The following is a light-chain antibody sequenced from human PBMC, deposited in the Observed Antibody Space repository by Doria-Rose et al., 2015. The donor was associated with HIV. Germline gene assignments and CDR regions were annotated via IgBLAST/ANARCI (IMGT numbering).Light chain of an antibody. CDR2: WPS. CDR3: QQYYDTPS. J-gene: IGKJ3*01. Sequence: TQSPESLGMSLGERATLNCKSNQSLLYTSKNYLVWYQQKQGQPLKLLIYWPSTRQSGVPARFSGSGSGTDVTRTISSLEAEDVAVYYCQQYYDTPSFGPGTTVDIK. V-gene: IGKV4-1*01. CDR1: QSLLYTSKNY.